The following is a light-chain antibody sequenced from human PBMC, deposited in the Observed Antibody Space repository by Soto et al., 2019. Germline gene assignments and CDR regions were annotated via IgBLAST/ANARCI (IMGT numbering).Light chain of an antibody. CDR3: AAWDDSLNGQV. Sequence: QAVLTQPPSASGTPGQRVTISCSGSRSNIGSNTVNWYQQFPGTAPKLLIYSNNQRPSGVPDRFSGSKSGTSASLAISGLQSEDEADYYCAAWDDSLNGQVFGTGTKVTVL. CDR2: SNN. CDR1: RSNIGSNT. V-gene: IGLV1-44*01. J-gene: IGLJ1*01.